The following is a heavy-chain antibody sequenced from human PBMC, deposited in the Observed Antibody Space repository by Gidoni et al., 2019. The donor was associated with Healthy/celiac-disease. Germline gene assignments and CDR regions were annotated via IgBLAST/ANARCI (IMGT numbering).Heavy chain of an antibody. CDR1: GFSLSTSGMC. D-gene: IGHD3-10*01. CDR3: ARTLWFGELSTDA. V-gene: IGHV2-70*15. CDR2: IDWDDDK. Sequence: QVTLRESGPALVKPTQTLTLTCTFSGFSLSTSGMCVSWIRQPPGKALEWLARIDWDDDKYYSTSLQTRLTISKDTSKNQVVLTMTNMDPVDTATYYCARTLWFGELSTDAWGQGTMVTVSS. J-gene: IGHJ3*01.